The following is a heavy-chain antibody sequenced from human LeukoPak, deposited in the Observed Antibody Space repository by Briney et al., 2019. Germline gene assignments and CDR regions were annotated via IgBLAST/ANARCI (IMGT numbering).Heavy chain of an antibody. CDR1: GGSISSGGYY. D-gene: IGHD1-7*01. V-gene: IGHV4-30-2*01. CDR2: IYHSGST. Sequence: SETLSLTGTVSGGSISSGGYYWSWIRQPPGKGLEWIGYIYHSGSTYYNPSLKSRVTISVDRSKNQFSLKLSSVTAADTAVYYCARVPQDNWNYRRAFDIWGQGTMVTVSS. CDR3: ARVPQDNWNYRRAFDI. J-gene: IGHJ3*02.